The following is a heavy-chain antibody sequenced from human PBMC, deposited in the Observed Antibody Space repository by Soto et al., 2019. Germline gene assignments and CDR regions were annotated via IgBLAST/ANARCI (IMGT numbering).Heavy chain of an antibody. Sequence: GGSLRLSCAASGFTFSSYSMNWVRQAPGKGLEWVSYISSSSSTIYYADSVKGRFTISRDNAKNSLYLQMNSLRAEDTAVYYCARDDYGDWEYYFDYWGQGTLVTVSS. CDR3: ARDDYGDWEYYFDY. CDR1: GFTFSSYS. J-gene: IGHJ4*02. CDR2: ISSSSSTI. V-gene: IGHV3-48*01. D-gene: IGHD4-17*01.